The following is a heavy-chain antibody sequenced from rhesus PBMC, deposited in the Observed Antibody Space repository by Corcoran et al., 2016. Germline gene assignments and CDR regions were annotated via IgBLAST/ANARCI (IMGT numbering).Heavy chain of an antibody. CDR1: GGSISSSY. D-gene: IGHD2-21*01. J-gene: IGHJ4*01. Sequence: QLQLQESGPGLVKPSETLSVTCAVSGGSISSSYWSWIRQAPGKGLEWIGYIYGSGSSTNYNPSLKSRVPLSVDTSKNQLSLKLSSVTTADTAVYYCARGRISGSRWGQGVLVTVSS. CDR3: ARGRISGSR. V-gene: IGHV4-169*01. CDR2: IYGSGSST.